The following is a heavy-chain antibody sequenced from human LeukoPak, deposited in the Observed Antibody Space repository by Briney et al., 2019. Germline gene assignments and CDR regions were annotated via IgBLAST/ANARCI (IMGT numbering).Heavy chain of an antibody. CDR1: GFTFSSYW. CDR3: ARAGYSGYERDYYGMDV. Sequence: GGSLRLSCAASGFTFSSYWVHWVRQAPGKGLVWVSRINSDGSSTSYADYVKGRFTISRDNAKNTLYLQMNSLRAEDTAVYYCARAGYSGYERDYYGMDVWGKGTTVTVSS. V-gene: IGHV3-74*01. CDR2: INSDGSST. D-gene: IGHD5-12*01. J-gene: IGHJ6*04.